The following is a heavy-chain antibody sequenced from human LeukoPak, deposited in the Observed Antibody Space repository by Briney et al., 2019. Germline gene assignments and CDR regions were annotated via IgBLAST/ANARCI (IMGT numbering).Heavy chain of an antibody. CDR3: ARGIAVAGRNFDY. D-gene: IGHD6-19*01. V-gene: IGHV4-61*01. Sequence: PSETLSLTCAVSGGSVNSGSYYWSWIRQHPGKGLEWIGYIYYTGITNYNPSLKSRVTISVDTSKNQFSLYLNSVTAADTAVYYCARGIAVAGRNFDYWGQGTLVTVSS. CDR1: GGSVNSGSYY. CDR2: IYYTGIT. J-gene: IGHJ4*02.